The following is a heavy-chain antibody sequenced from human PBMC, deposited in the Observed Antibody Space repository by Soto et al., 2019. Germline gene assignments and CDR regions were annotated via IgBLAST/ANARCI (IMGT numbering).Heavy chain of an antibody. Sequence: GGSLRLSCAASGFTFSSYSMNWVRQAPGKGLEWVSSISSSSSYIYYADSVKGRFTISRDNAKNSLYLQMNSLRAEDTAVYYCARDGGYCSSTSWNCYYYYYYMDVWGKGTTVTVSS. D-gene: IGHD2-2*01. CDR1: GFTFSSYS. CDR2: ISSSSSYI. J-gene: IGHJ6*03. V-gene: IGHV3-21*01. CDR3: ARDGGYCSSTSWNCYYYYYYMDV.